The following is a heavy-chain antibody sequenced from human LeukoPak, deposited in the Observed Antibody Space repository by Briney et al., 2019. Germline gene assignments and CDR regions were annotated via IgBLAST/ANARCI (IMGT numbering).Heavy chain of an antibody. Sequence: ASVKVSRKASGYTFTSHYMHWVRQAPGQGLEWMGTINPSGGRTSYAQKFQGRVTVNTDMSTSTLYMELNSLRSEDTAMYYCTTDLGGGGIVTLDYWGQGTLVTVSS. CDR2: INPSGGRT. CDR1: GYTFTSHY. J-gene: IGHJ4*02. D-gene: IGHD3-16*01. V-gene: IGHV1-46*01. CDR3: TTDLGGGGIVTLDY.